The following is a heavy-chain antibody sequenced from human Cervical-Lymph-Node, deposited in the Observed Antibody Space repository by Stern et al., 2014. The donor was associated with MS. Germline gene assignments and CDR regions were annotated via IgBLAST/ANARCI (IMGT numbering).Heavy chain of an antibody. CDR3: ARGELKEGLVRGMDV. CDR2: ISPFFGNT. J-gene: IGHJ6*02. CDR1: GGTFSSYA. V-gene: IGHV1-69*01. D-gene: IGHD1-26*01. Sequence: QVQLVQSGAEVKKPGSSVKVSCKASGGTFSSYAISWVRQAPGQGLEWMGGISPFFGNTNYAQKFQGRVTITADESTSTAYMELSSLRSEDTAVYYCARGELKEGLVRGMDVWGQGTTVTVSS.